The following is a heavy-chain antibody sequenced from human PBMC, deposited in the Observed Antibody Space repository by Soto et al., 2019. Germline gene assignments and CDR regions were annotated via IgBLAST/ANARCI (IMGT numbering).Heavy chain of an antibody. J-gene: IGHJ6*02. V-gene: IGHV3-23*01. Sequence: GGSLRLSCAASGFTFSSYAMSWVRQAPGKGLEWVSATSGSGGSTYYADSVKGRFTISRDNSKNTLYLQMNSLRAEDTAVYYCAKVYDLSRYYYYGMDVWGQGTTVTVSS. CDR3: AKVYDLSRYYYYGMDV. CDR2: TSGSGGST. D-gene: IGHD3-3*01. CDR1: GFTFSSYA.